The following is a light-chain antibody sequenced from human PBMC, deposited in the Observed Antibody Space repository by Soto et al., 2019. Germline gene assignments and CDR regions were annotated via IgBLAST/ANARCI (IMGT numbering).Light chain of an antibody. V-gene: IGKV1-39*01. J-gene: IGKJ4*01. CDR2: AAS. CDR3: QQSYSTPPLT. Sequence: DIQMTQSPSSLSASVGERVTITCRASQSISSYLNWYQQKPGQAPKLLIYAASSLQSGVPSRFSGSGSGTDFTLTISSLQPEDFATYYCQQSYSTPPLTFGGGTTVDIK. CDR1: QSISSY.